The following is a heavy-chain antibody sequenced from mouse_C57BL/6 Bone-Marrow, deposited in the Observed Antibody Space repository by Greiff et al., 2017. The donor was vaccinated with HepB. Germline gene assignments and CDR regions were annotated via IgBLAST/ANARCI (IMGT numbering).Heavy chain of an antibody. Sequence: VQLQQSGAELVRPGTSVKVSCKASGYAFTNYLIEWVKQRPGQGLEWIGVINPGSGGTNYNEKFKGKATLTADKSSSTAYMQLSSLTSEDSAVYFCARLDTTVYYFDYWGQGTTLTVSS. V-gene: IGHV1-54*01. J-gene: IGHJ2*01. CDR1: GYAFTNYL. CDR3: ARLDTTVYYFDY. CDR2: INPGSGGT. D-gene: IGHD1-1*01.